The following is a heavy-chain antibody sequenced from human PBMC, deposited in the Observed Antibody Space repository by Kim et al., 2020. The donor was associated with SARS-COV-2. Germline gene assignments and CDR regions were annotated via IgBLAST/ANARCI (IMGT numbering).Heavy chain of an antibody. J-gene: IGHJ4*02. CDR2: ITSTSSYT. D-gene: IGHD1-26*01. V-gene: IGHV3-21*01. CDR1: GFTFSTHS. CDR3: AREDATKWFDY. Sequence: GGSLRLSCAASGFTFSTHSMNWVRQAPGKGPEWVSSITSTSSYTYYAEPVKGRFTISRDNAKDSLYLQMNSLRAEDTAIYFCAREDATKWFDYWGQGTLVTVSS.